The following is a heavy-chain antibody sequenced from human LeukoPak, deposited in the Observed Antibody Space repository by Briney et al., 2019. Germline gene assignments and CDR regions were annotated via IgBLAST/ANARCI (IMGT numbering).Heavy chain of an antibody. J-gene: IGHJ4*02. Sequence: SETLSLTCTVSGGSFSSSSYYWGWIRQTQGKGREWIGSIYYSGNTFSSPSLKSRVTVSVDTSKNQFSLTLSSVTAADTAVYYCASLRERSYYAKGFDYWGQGTLVTVSS. D-gene: IGHD1-26*01. CDR3: ASLRERSYYAKGFDY. CDR1: GGSFSSSSYY. CDR2: IYYSGNT. V-gene: IGHV4-39*01.